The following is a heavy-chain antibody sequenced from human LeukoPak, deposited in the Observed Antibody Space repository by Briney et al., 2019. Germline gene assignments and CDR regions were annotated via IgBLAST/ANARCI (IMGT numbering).Heavy chain of an antibody. D-gene: IGHD2-2*01. V-gene: IGHV1-24*01. CDR2: FDREDGET. Sequence: GASVKVSCKVSGYTLTELSMHWVRQAPGKGLEWMAGFDREDGETIYAQKLQGRVTMTEDTSTDTAYMELSSLRSEDTAVYYCATPPTYCSSTSCYGAFDIWGQGTMVTVSS. J-gene: IGHJ3*02. CDR1: GYTLTELS. CDR3: ATPPTYCSSTSCYGAFDI.